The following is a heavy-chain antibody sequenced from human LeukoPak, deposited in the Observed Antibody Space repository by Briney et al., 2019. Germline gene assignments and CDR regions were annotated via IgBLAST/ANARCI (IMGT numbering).Heavy chain of an antibody. CDR2: MNHSGST. Sequence: PSETLSLTCAVYGGSFSGYYWSWIRQPPGKGLEWIGEMNHSGSTNYNPSLKSRVTISVDTSRNQFSLKLSSVTAADTAVYYCARRLGRKFGERFYYYHYMDVWGKGTTVTISS. D-gene: IGHD3-10*01. J-gene: IGHJ6*03. CDR1: GGSFSGYY. CDR3: ARRLGRKFGERFYYYHYMDV. V-gene: IGHV4-34*01.